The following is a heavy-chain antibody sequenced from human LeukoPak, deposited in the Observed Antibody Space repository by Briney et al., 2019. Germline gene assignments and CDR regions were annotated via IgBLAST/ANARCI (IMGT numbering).Heavy chain of an antibody. V-gene: IGHV3-21*01. CDR3: ARVAVELERGVGFDP. J-gene: IGHJ5*02. Sequence: NTGGTLRLSCAASGFTFSSYGMSWVRQAPGKGLEWVSSISSSSSYIYYADSVKGRYTISRDNAKNSLYLQMNSLRAEDTAVYYCARVAVELERGVGFDPWGQGTLVTVSS. CDR2: ISSSSSYI. D-gene: IGHD1-1*01. CDR1: GFTFSSYG.